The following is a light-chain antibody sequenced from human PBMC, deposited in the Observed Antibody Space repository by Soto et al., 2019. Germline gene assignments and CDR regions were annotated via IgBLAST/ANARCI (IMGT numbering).Light chain of an antibody. CDR3: QQSRVFPLA. Sequence: QMTQSPSSVSASVGDRVTITCRASQDIISWLVWYQQKPGKAPKLLISSASNLQSGVPSRCSGSGYGTEFSLTITSLQPEDFATYYCQQSRVFPLAFGQGTKVEIK. CDR2: SAS. V-gene: IGKV1-12*01. CDR1: QDIISW. J-gene: IGKJ1*01.